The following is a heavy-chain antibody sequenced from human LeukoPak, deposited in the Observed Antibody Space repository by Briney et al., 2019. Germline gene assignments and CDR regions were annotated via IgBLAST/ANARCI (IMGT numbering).Heavy chain of an antibody. CDR2: ISWNSGSI. CDR3: ATASDRGYYYIHV. CDR1: GFTFDDYA. D-gene: IGHD2-21*02. Sequence: PGGSLRLSCAASGFTFDDYAMHWVRQAPGKGLEWVSGISWNSGSIGYADSVKGRFTISRDNSKDSLYLQMNSLRADDSALYYCATASDRGYYYIHVWGKGTTVTVSS. J-gene: IGHJ6*03. V-gene: IGHV3-9*01.